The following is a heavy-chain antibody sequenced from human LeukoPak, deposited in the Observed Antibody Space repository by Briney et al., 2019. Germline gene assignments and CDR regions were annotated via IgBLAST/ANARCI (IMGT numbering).Heavy chain of an antibody. Sequence: SETLSLTCAVYGGSFSGYYWSWIRQPPGKGLEWIGEINHSGSTNYNPSLKSRVTISVDTSKNQFSLKLSSVTAADTAVYYCASSRAVGATTYNYWGQGTLVTVSS. J-gene: IGHJ4*02. CDR2: INHSGST. D-gene: IGHD1-26*01. CDR3: ASSRAVGATTYNY. V-gene: IGHV4-34*01. CDR1: GGSFSGYY.